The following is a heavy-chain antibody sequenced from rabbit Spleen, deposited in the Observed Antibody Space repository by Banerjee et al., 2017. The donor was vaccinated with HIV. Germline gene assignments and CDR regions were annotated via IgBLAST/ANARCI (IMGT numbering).Heavy chain of an antibody. J-gene: IGHJ4*01. CDR2: IFAGSSGNT. Sequence: VESGGDLVKPGASLTLTCTASGVSFSFNSYMCWFRQAPGKGPEWIACIFAGSSGNTYYASWAKGRFTISKTSSTTVTLQMTSLTAADTATYFCASGYSDVYFSLWGPGTLVTVS. CDR1: GVSFSFNSY. D-gene: IGHD1-1*01. V-gene: IGHV1S40*01. CDR3: ASGYSDVYFSL.